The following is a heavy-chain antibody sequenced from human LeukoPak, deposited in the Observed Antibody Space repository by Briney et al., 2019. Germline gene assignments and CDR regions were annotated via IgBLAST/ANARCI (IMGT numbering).Heavy chain of an antibody. J-gene: IGHJ6*03. CDR1: GFTFDDYT. CDR3: AKGPYGSGSYSYYMDV. CDR2: ISWDGGST. V-gene: IGHV3-43*01. Sequence: GGSLRLSCAASGFTFDDYTMHWVRHAPGKGLEWVSLISWDGGSTYYADSVKGRFTISRDNSKNSLYLQMNSLRTEDTALYYCAKGPYGSGSYSYYMDVWGKGTTVTISS. D-gene: IGHD3-10*01.